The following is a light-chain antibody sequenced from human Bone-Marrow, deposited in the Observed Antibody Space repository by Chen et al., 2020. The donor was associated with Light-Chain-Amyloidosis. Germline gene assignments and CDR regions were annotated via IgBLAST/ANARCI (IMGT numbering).Light chain of an antibody. CDR2: SQN. J-gene: IGLJ2*01. Sequence: VVTQEPSFPVSPGWPVTLTCGLSPGSVSTSYYPSAYQQTPGQASLPLIYSQNTRSSGVPDRCAGSILGNKAALTITGAQADDESDYYWVLYMGGGISVFGGGTKLTVL. CDR3: VLYMGGGISV. V-gene: IGLV8-61*01. CDR1: PGSVSTSYY.